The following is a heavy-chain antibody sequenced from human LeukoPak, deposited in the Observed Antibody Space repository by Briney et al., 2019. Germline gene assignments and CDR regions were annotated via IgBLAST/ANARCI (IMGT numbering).Heavy chain of an antibody. CDR1: VFTFSTYT. J-gene: IGHJ4*02. CDR2: ITSTSSYI. CDR3: ARDAGGYNSDY. D-gene: IGHD5-24*01. Sequence: GGSLRLSCAASVFTFSTYTMNWVRQAPGKGLECVSSITSTSSYIYYADSVKGRFTMSRDNAKSSLYLQMNSLRAEDTAVYYCARDAGGYNSDYWGQGTLVTVSS. V-gene: IGHV3-21*01.